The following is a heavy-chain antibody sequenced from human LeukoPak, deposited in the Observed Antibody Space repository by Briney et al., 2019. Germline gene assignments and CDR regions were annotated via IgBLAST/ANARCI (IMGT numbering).Heavy chain of an antibody. V-gene: IGHV3-23*01. D-gene: IGHD2/OR15-2a*01. CDR2: IRGSGGST. Sequence: PGGSLRLSCAASGFTFSSYAMSWVRQAPGKGLEWVSAIRGSGGSTYYADSVKGRFTISRDNSKNTLYLQMNSLRAEDTAVYYCATARNIGINWFDPWGQGTLVTVSS. CDR1: GFTFSSYA. J-gene: IGHJ5*02. CDR3: ATARNIGINWFDP.